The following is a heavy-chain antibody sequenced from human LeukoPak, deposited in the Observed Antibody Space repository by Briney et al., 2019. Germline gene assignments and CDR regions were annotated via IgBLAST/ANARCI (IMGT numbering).Heavy chain of an antibody. Sequence: SETLSLTCTVSGGSISSYSWSSIRQPAGKGLEWIGRIYTSGSTNYNPSLKSRVTMSVDTTKNQFSLKLSSVTAADTAVYYCVEFDFDYWGQGTLVTVSS. CDR1: GGSISSYS. J-gene: IGHJ4*02. CDR2: IYTSGST. V-gene: IGHV4-4*07. CDR3: VEFDFDY.